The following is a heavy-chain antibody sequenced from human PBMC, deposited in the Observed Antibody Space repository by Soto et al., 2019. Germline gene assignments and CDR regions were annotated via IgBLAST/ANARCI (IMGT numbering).Heavy chain of an antibody. J-gene: IGHJ4*02. CDR2: IYYSGDT. D-gene: IGHD4-17*01. CDR1: GGSMSTTGSY. CDR3: ARHFMTTVTEYYFDS. V-gene: IGHV4-39*01. Sequence: QLQLQESGPGLVRPSETPSLTCTVSGGSMSTTGSYWGWVRQPPGKGLEWIGSIYYSGDTFDSPSLSSRVTTSVDTSKKQFSLRLSSVTAADTAVYYCARHFMTTVTEYYFDSWGQGTLVTVSS.